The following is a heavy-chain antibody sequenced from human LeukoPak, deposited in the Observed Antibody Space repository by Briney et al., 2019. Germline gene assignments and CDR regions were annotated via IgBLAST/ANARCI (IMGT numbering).Heavy chain of an antibody. Sequence: QTGGSLRLSCAAAGFTFSSHWMHWVRQVPGKGLVWVTRISSDGSSTSYADSVKGRFTISRDNAKNTLYLQMSSLRAEERAMYYCARISLSGWANDYWGQGTLVTVSS. V-gene: IGHV3-74*01. CDR3: ARISLSGWANDY. J-gene: IGHJ4*02. CDR2: ISSDGSST. CDR1: GFTFSSHW. D-gene: IGHD6-19*01.